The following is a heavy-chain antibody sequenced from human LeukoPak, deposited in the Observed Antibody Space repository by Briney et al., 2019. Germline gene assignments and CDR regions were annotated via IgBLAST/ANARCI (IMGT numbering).Heavy chain of an antibody. D-gene: IGHD4-17*01. V-gene: IGHV3-48*03. CDR2: ISSSGSTI. CDR1: GFTFSSYE. Sequence: GGPLRLSCAAPGFTFSSYEMNWDRQAPGKGLEWVSYISSSGSTIYYADSVKGRFTISRDNAKNSLYLQMNSLRAEDTAVYYCAREEDYGDFPTPLDYWGQGTLVTVSS. CDR3: AREEDYGDFPTPLDY. J-gene: IGHJ4*02.